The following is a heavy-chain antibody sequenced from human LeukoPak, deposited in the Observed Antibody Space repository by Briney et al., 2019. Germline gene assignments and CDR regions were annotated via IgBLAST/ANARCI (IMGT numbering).Heavy chain of an antibody. Sequence: SGPTLVKPTQTLTLTCTFSGFSLSTSGVAVGWFRQPLGKALEWLALIYWNDDKLYSPSLESRLTITRDTSKNHVVLTMTNMDPVDTATYYCAHRQKDYFDYWGQGTLVTVSS. CDR2: IYWNDDK. CDR1: GFSLSTSGVA. J-gene: IGHJ4*02. V-gene: IGHV2-5*01. CDR3: AHRQKDYFDY.